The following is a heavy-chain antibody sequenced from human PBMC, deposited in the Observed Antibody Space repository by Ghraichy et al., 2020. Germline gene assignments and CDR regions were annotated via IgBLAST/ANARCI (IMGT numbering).Heavy chain of an antibody. CDR2: ISGSGGST. J-gene: IGHJ3*02. D-gene: IGHD6-19*01. CDR1: GFTFSSYA. CDR3: ARKPAQSAFDI. V-gene: IGHV3-23*01. Sequence: GGSLRLSCAASGFTFSSYAMSWVRQAPGKGLEWVSAISGSGGSTHYADSVKGRFTISRDNSKNTLYLQINSLRAEDTAVYYCARKPAQSAFDIWGQGTMVTVSS.